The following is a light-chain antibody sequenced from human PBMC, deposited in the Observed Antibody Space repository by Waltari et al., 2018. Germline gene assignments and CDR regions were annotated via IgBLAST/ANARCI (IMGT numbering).Light chain of an antibody. CDR3: QQYAASAYS. CDR1: QSLRTAY. CDR2: GAS. Sequence: EIVLTQSPGTVSLSPGERATLSCRASQSLRTAYLAWYQQKPGQTPRPLIYGASNRVPGVPGRFSGGGSGTDFTLTIDRLDPEDCAVYYCQQYAASAYSFGQGTKVEIK. J-gene: IGKJ2*03. V-gene: IGKV3-20*01.